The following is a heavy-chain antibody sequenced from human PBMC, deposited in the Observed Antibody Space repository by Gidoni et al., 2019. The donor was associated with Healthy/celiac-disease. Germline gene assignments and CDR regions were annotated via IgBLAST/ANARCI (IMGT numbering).Heavy chain of an antibody. CDR1: GFTFSSYG. CDR3: AKGLFYSNYEH. J-gene: IGHJ1*01. CDR2: ISYDGSNK. V-gene: IGHV3-30*18. D-gene: IGHD4-4*01. Sequence: QVQLVESGGGVVQPGRSLRLSCAASGFTFSSYGMNWVRQAPGKGLEWVAVISYDGSNKYYADSVKGRFTISRDNSKNTLYLQMNSLRAEDTAVYYCAKGLFYSNYEHWGQGTLVTVSS.